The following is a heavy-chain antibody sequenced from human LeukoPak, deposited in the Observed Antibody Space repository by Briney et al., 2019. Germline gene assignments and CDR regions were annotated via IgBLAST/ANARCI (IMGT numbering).Heavy chain of an antibody. V-gene: IGHV3-48*04. CDR2: ISRSSDTI. CDR1: GFTASSNY. J-gene: IGHJ6*02. Sequence: PGGSLRLSCAASGFTASSNYMSWVRQAPGKGLEWVSYISRSSDTIYFADSVKGRFTISRDNAKNSLYLQMNSLRVDDTAVYYCARGPYYDMDVWGQGTTVTVSS. CDR3: ARGPYYDMDV.